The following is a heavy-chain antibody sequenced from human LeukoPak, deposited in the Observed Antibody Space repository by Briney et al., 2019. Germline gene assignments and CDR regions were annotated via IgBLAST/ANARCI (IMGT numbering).Heavy chain of an antibody. V-gene: IGHV1-18*01. CDR2: ISTYNGDT. CDR3: ARDPSNTSGWYIYFDF. J-gene: IGHJ4*02. Sequence: ASVMVSCKTSGYSFTHYAISWVRQAPGQGLEWMGWISTYNGDTKYAQKLQGRFTMTSDTSTSTVYMELRSLTSDDTAVYYCARDPSNTSGWYIYFDFWGQGTLVTVSS. CDR1: GYSFTHYA. D-gene: IGHD6-19*01.